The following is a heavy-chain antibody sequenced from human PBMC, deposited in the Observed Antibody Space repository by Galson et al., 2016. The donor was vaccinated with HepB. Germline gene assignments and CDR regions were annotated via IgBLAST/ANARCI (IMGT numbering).Heavy chain of an antibody. CDR2: ISYSGST. V-gene: IGHV4-39*01. CDR3: ARQGMVRGSNLFDT. D-gene: IGHD3-10*01. Sequence: TVSGGSIVSNDYYWGWIRQAPGKGLEWIESISYSGSTFHNPSLKGRVITSVDTAKNQFSLVLKSVTATDTAVYYCARQGMVRGSNLFDTWGQGSLVTVSS. J-gene: IGHJ5*02. CDR1: GGSIVSNDYY.